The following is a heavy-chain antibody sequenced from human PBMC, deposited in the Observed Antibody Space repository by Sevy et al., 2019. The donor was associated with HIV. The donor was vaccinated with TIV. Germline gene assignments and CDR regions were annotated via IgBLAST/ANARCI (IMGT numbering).Heavy chain of an antibody. CDR3: ARAITIFGLTIMLDP. D-gene: IGHD3-3*01. Sequence: SQTLSLTCTISGDSVSSSSVAWNWIRQSPSRGLEWLGRTYYRSKWYNDYALSVKNRIIISPDTSNNQHSLQLNSVTPVDTLVYYCARAITIFGLTIMLDPWGLGTLVTVSS. J-gene: IGHJ5*02. V-gene: IGHV6-1*01. CDR2: TYYRSKWYN. CDR1: GDSVSSSSVA.